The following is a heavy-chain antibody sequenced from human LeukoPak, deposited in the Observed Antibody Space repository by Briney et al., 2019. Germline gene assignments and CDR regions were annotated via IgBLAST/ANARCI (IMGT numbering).Heavy chain of an antibody. V-gene: IGHV3-23*03. CDR2: IIYPGGST. CDR1: GFTFSSYA. Sequence: GGSLRLSCAASGFTFSSYAMSWVRQAPGKGLEWVSIIYPGGSTYYADSMKGRFTISRDNSRNTLYLQIHSLTAEDTAIYYCAKDAQWEMKDSWGQGALVTVSS. J-gene: IGHJ4*02. CDR3: AKDAQWEMKDS. D-gene: IGHD1-26*01.